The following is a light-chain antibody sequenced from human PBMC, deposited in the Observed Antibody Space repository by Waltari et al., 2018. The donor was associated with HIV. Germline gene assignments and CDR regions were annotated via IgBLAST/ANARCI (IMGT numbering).Light chain of an antibody. CDR3: QTWGTGMV. CDR1: SGHSSYA. J-gene: IGLJ2*01. Sequence: QLVLTQSPSAAASLGASVKLTCTLRSGHSSYAIAWHQQQPEKGPRYLMKLNSDGSHSKGDGIPDRFSGSSSGAERYLTISSLQSDDEADYYCQTWGTGMVFGGGTKLTVL. V-gene: IGLV4-69*01. CDR2: LNSDGSH.